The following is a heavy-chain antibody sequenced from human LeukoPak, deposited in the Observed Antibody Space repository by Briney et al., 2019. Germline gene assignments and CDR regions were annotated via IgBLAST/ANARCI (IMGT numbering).Heavy chain of an antibody. CDR3: ARGHDGVVGWFAP. CDR2: IYYSGST. D-gene: IGHD2-15*01. CDR1: GGSISSYY. V-gene: IGHV4-59*01. J-gene: IGHJ5*02. Sequence: SETLSLTCTVSGGSISSYYWSWIRQPPGKGLEWIGYIYYSGSTNYNPSLKSRVTISVDTSKNQFSLKLSSVTAADTAVYYCARGHDGVVGWFAPWGRGTLVTVSS.